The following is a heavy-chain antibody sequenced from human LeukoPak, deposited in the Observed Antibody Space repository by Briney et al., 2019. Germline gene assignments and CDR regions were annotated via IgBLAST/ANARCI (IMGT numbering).Heavy chain of an antibody. CDR1: GYTFSSFS. CDR2: ISVRSNYI. Sequence: PGGSLRLFCAASGYTFSSFSINWVRQAPGKGLEWVSSISVRSNYIYYADSVRGRFSISRDDARNSLYLQMNSLRAEDTAVYYCVRLRRNSDSSGYYYYYDYWGQGTLVTVSS. D-gene: IGHD3-22*01. J-gene: IGHJ4*02. V-gene: IGHV3-21*01. CDR3: VRLRRNSDSSGYYYYYDY.